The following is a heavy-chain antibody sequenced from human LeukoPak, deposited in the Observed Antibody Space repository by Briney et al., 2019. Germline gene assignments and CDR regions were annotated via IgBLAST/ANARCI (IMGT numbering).Heavy chain of an antibody. CDR2: IYYSGST. CDR1: GGSISSGGYH. V-gene: IGHV4-31*03. Sequence: SETLSLTCTVSGGSISSGGYHWSWIRQHPGKGLEWIGYIYYSGSTYYNPSLKSRVTISVDTSKNQFSLKLSSVTAADTAVYYCARYLRYQLLSAFDIWGQGTMVTVSS. D-gene: IGHD2-2*01. J-gene: IGHJ3*02. CDR3: ARYLRYQLLSAFDI.